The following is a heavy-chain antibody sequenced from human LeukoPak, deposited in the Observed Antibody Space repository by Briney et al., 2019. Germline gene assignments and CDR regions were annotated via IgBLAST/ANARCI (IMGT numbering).Heavy chain of an antibody. CDR2: IRSKAYGGTT. Sequence: GGSLRLSCTASGFTFGDYAMSWFRQAPGKGLEWVGFIRSKAYGGTTEYAASVKGRFTISRDDSKSIAYLQMNSLRAEDTAVYYCAKDPNYYDSSGYYSTSDAFDIWGQGTMVTVSS. CDR3: AKDPNYYDSSGYYSTSDAFDI. V-gene: IGHV3-49*03. CDR1: GFTFGDYA. J-gene: IGHJ3*02. D-gene: IGHD3-22*01.